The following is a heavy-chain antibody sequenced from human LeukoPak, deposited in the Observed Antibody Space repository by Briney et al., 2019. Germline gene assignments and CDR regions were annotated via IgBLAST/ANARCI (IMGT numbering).Heavy chain of an antibody. Sequence: SETLSLTCAVSGGSFSGYYWSWIRQPPGKGLEWIGEINHSGSTNYNPSLKSRVTISVDTSKNQFSLKLSSVTAADTAVYYCARLGVKGIAVWGQGTMVTVSS. V-gene: IGHV4-34*01. D-gene: IGHD6-13*01. CDR1: GGSFSGYY. CDR3: ARLGVKGIAV. J-gene: IGHJ3*01. CDR2: INHSGST.